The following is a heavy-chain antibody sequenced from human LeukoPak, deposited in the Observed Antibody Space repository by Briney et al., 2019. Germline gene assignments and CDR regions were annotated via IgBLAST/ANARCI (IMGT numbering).Heavy chain of an antibody. D-gene: IGHD4-17*01. V-gene: IGHV4-39*01. CDR2: TYYSGST. J-gene: IGHJ6*03. CDR1: GGSISSSSYY. Sequence: SETLSLTCTVSGGSISSSSYYWGWIRQPPGKGLEWIGITYYSGSTYYNPSLKSRVTISVDTSKNQFSLKLSSVTAADTAVYYCARQRAGDETFYYYYYMDVWGKGTTVTVSS. CDR3: ARQRAGDETFYYYYYMDV.